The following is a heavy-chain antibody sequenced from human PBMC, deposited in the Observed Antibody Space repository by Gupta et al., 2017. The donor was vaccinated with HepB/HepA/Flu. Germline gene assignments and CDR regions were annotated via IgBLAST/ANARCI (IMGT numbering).Heavy chain of an antibody. CDR1: GFPSSRYH. D-gene: IGHD4/OR15-4a*01. CDR3: ARELYDYGGEPT. V-gene: IGHV3-21*01. Sequence: QLVESGGGLAPPGGALRLSCAPSGFPSSRYHMNWFRQAPGKGMELVTSISSRGNNAKYTDSVKSRFTICRDNAKNSLYLQMNSLRVGDTAVYDCARELYDYGGEPTWGQGTLVTVSS. CDR2: ISSRGNNA. J-gene: IGHJ5*02.